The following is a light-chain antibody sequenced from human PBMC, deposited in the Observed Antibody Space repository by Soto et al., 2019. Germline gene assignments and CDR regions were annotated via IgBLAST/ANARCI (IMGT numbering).Light chain of an antibody. CDR1: SSNIGAPYD. J-gene: IGLJ3*02. CDR3: QSYDTSLSGSV. CDR2: GNN. V-gene: IGLV1-40*01. Sequence: QPVLTQPPSVSGAPGQRVTISCTGSSSNIGAPYDVHWYQQLPGTAPKLLIYGNNNRPSGAPDRFSGSKSGTSASLAISGLQAEDEADYYCQSYDTSLSGSVFGGGTKLTVL.